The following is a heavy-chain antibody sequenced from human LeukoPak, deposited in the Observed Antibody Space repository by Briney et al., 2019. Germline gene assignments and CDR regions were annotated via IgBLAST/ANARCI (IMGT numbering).Heavy chain of an antibody. J-gene: IGHJ5*02. CDR3: ARAMDTTMAIFFDP. D-gene: IGHD5-18*01. CDR2: VNPNSGNT. Sequence: ASVKVSCKASGYTFTSYDINWVRQATGQGLEWMGWVNPNSGNTDYAQRFQGRVTMTRNTSIGTAYMELRSLRSEDTAVYYCARAMDTTMAIFFDPWGQGTLVTVSS. CDR1: GYTFTSYD. V-gene: IGHV1-8*01.